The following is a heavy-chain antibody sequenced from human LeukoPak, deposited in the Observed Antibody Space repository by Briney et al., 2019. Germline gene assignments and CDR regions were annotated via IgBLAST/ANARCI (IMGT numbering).Heavy chain of an antibody. CDR1: GYSISSGYY. V-gene: IGHV4-38-2*01. Sequence: PSETLSLTCAVSGYSISSGYYWGWIRQPPGKGLEWIGNIYHSGSTYYNPSLKSRVTISVDTSKNQFSLKLSSVTAADTAVYYCARLGIDYWGQGTLVTVSS. J-gene: IGHJ4*02. D-gene: IGHD7-27*01. CDR3: ARLGIDY. CDR2: IYHSGST.